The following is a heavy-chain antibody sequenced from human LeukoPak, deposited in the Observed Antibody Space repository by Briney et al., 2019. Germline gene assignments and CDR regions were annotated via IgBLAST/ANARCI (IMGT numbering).Heavy chain of an antibody. CDR2: INHSGST. CDR1: GGSFSGYY. Sequence: SETLSLTCAVYGGSFSGYYWSWIRQPPGKGLEWTGEINHSGSTNYNPSLKSRVTISVDTSKNQFSLKLSSVTAADTAVYYCARLAGGVVVPAAIWGRLDYYFDYWGQGTLVTVSS. D-gene: IGHD2-2*01. J-gene: IGHJ4*02. CDR3: ARLAGGVVVPAAIWGRLDYYFDY. V-gene: IGHV4-34*01.